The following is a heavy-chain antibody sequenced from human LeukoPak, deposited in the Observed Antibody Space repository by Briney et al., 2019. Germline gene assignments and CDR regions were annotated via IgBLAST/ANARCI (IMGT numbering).Heavy chain of an antibody. Sequence: SQTLSLTCAVSGGSISSGGYSWSWIRQPPRKGLEWIGYIYHSGSTYYNPSLKSRVTVSVDRSKNQFSLKLSSVTAADTAVYYCAAHRAATYYFDYWGQGTLVTVSS. V-gene: IGHV4-30-2*01. CDR1: GGSISSGGYS. J-gene: IGHJ4*02. CDR3: AAHRAATYYFDY. CDR2: IYHSGST. D-gene: IGHD1-14*01.